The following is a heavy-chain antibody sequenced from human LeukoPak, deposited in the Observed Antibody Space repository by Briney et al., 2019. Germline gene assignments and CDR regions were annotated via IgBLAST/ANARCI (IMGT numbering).Heavy chain of an antibody. CDR3: ARNLLGANDY. CDR1: GFNLRSYA. V-gene: IGHV3-30*17. D-gene: IGHD1-1*01. Sequence: PGKSLRLSCVVSGFNLRSYAMYWVRQAPGKGLEWLARIAFDGSYYNFPGSFGGRITVSRDNSKNTLYLQLNNVGPEDTAIYYCARNLLGANDYWGQGTRVTVSS. CDR2: IAFDGSYY. J-gene: IGHJ4*02.